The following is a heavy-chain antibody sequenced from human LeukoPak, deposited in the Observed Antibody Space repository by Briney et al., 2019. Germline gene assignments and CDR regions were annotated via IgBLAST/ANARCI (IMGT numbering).Heavy chain of an antibody. D-gene: IGHD5-18*01. CDR3: VKVDT. CDR2: IRNDGNKK. Sequence: GGSLRLSCVASGFTFSTSGMHWVRQSPGKGLDWVAFIRNDGNKKNYAESVKGRFTISRDNSKNTLYLQMGSLSAEDTAVYYCVKVDTWGKGTLVTVSS. V-gene: IGHV3-30*02. J-gene: IGHJ4*02. CDR1: GFTFSTSG.